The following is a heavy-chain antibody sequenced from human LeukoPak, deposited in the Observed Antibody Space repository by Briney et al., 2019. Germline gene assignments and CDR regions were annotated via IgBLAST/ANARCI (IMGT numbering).Heavy chain of an antibody. CDR1: GYTFTGYY. CDR2: IDPNSGVT. V-gene: IGHV1-2*02. CDR3: ARAGYCTGGSCYSGVYAFDV. Sequence: GASVKVSCKASGYTFTGYYMHWVRQAPGQGLEWMGWIDPNSGVTNYIQKFQGRVTMTRDTSLSTAYMDLSSLKSDDTAVYYCARAGYCTGGSCYSGVYAFDVWGQGTMVTVSS. D-gene: IGHD2-15*01. J-gene: IGHJ3*01.